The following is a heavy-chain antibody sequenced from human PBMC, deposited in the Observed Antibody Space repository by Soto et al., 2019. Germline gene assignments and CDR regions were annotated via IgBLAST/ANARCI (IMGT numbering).Heavy chain of an antibody. D-gene: IGHD6-6*01. CDR3: AREYSSSGWGVRGVYYFDY. Sequence: VQLVQSGAEVKKPGSSVKVSCKASGGTFSSYAISWVRQAPGQGLEWMGGIIPIFGTANYAQKFQGRVTITADESTSTAYMELSSLRSEDTAVYYCAREYSSSGWGVRGVYYFDYWGQGTLVTVSS. CDR2: IIPIFGTA. J-gene: IGHJ4*02. CDR1: GGTFSSYA. V-gene: IGHV1-69*01.